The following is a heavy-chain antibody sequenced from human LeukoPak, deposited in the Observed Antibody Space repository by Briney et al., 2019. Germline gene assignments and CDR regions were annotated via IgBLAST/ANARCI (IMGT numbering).Heavy chain of an antibody. V-gene: IGHV3-43*02. J-gene: IGHJ4*02. CDR2: ISGDGGST. CDR3: AKDIKGSSMVRGVIIDY. D-gene: IGHD3-10*01. Sequence: GRSLRLSCAASGFTFDDYAMHWVRQAPGKGLEWVSLISGDGGSTYYADSVKGRFTISRDNSKNSLYLQMNSLRTEDTALYYCAKDIKGSSMVRGVIIDYWGQGTLVTVSS. CDR1: GFTFDDYA.